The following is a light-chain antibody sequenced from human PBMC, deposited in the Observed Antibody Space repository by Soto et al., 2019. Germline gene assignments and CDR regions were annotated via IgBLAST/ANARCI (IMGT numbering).Light chain of an antibody. J-gene: IGLJ2*01. Sequence: QSALTQPASVSGSPGQEITISCTGTSSDVGGYNYVSWYQQYPGKAPKLMIYDVSKRPSGVSTRFSGSKSGYTASLTISGLQAEDEADYYCSSYTTRNSVVFGGGTKLTVL. CDR2: DVS. CDR1: SSDVGGYNY. V-gene: IGLV2-14*01. CDR3: SSYTTRNSVV.